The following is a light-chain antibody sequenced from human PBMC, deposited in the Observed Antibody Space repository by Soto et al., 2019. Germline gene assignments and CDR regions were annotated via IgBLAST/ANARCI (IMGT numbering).Light chain of an antibody. CDR3: SSYTSRSSSTYV. J-gene: IGLJ1*01. V-gene: IGLV2-14*01. Sequence: QSALAQPASVSGPPGRPITIPSPGTSRNVGGYNYVSWYQQHPGKAPKLMIYDVSNRPSGVSNRFSGSKSGNTASLTISGLQAEDEADYYCSSYTSRSSSTYVFGTGTKVTVL. CDR2: DVS. CDR1: SRNVGGYNY.